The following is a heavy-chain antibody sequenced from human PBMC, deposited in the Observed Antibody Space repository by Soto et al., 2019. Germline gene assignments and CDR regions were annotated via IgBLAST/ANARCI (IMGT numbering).Heavy chain of an antibody. Sequence: PSETLSLTCTVSGGSITSSEYYWAWIRQPPGKGLQFVGTIYYSGSSYSNPSLKSRLSMTVDTSKNQFSLTMKSVTAADTGVYYCASHPLNWSDDDSRGKGVLVTVSS. J-gene: IGHJ4*02. CDR2: IYYSGSS. V-gene: IGHV4-39*01. CDR1: GGSITSSEYY. D-gene: IGHD1-1*01. CDR3: ASHPLNWSDDDS.